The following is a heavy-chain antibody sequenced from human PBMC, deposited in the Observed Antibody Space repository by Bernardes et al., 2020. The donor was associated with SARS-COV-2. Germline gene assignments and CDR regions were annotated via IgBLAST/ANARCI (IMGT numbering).Heavy chain of an antibody. CDR3: TKGGGPFEY. V-gene: IGHV4-59*01. D-gene: IGHD2-15*01. CDR2: ISSSGST. Sequence: SETLSLTCTVSGVSIGSDYWSWIRQPPGKGLEWIGYISSSGSTKYSPSLESRVFIPIDTSKNHVSLKVSSVTAADPAIDYCTKGGGPFEYWGQGALVTVSS. CDR1: GVSIGSDY. J-gene: IGHJ4*02.